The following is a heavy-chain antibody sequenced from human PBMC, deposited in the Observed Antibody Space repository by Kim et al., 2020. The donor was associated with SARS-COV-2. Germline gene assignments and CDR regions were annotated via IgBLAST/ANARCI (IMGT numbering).Heavy chain of an antibody. D-gene: IGHD5-12*01. CDR1: GFTLNNYA. CDR2: INSHGAGT. CDR3: AQDVGGWPRA. V-gene: IGHV3-23*01. J-gene: IGHJ5*02. Sequence: GGSLRLSCAASGFTLNNYAMNWFRQAPGKGLEWVSTINSHGAGTHYADSVKGRFTISTDSSKNTLYLQMNSLRAEDTAVYYCAQDVGGWPRAWGQGTLVTVSS.